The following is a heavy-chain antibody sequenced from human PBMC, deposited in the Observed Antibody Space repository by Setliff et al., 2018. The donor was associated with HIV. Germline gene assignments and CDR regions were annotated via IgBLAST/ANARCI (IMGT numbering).Heavy chain of an antibody. D-gene: IGHD5-18*01. J-gene: IGHJ4*02. V-gene: IGHV4-38-2*01. Sequence: SETLSLTCAVSGYSISSGYYWGWIRQPPGKGLEWIGSIYHSGSTYYNPSLKSRVTISLDTSKNQFSLKLSSVTAADTAVYYCGRLSETAMASFDSWGQGTLVTVSS. CDR2: IYHSGST. CDR3: GRLSETAMASFDS. CDR1: GYSISSGYY.